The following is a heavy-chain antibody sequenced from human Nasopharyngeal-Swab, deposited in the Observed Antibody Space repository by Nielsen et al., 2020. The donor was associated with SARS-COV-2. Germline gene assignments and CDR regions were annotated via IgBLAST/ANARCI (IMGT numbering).Heavy chain of an antibody. Sequence: SETLSLTCTVSGGSISSGGYHWSWIRPPPGKGLELIGYLYNSGSTYYNPSLKSRVTVSVDTSKNQFSLKLSSVTAADTAVYYCARGGSAVAGTKYYYYYYMDVWGKGTTVTVSS. CDR3: ARGGSAVAGTKYYYYYYMDV. D-gene: IGHD6-19*01. V-gene: IGHV4-31*03. CDR2: LYNSGST. CDR1: GGSISSGGYH. J-gene: IGHJ6*03.